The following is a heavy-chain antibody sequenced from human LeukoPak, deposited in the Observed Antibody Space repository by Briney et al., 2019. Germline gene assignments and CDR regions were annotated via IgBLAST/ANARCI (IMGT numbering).Heavy chain of an antibody. CDR1: GFTFSNYW. CDR2: INSDGSST. Sequence: GSLRLSCAASGFTFSNYWMHWVRQAPGKGLVWVSRINSDGSSTTSADSVKGRFTISRDNAKNTLYLQMNSLRAEDTAVYYCAKGGATVIDYWGQGTLVTVSS. D-gene: IGHD4-17*01. V-gene: IGHV3-74*01. J-gene: IGHJ4*02. CDR3: AKGGATVIDY.